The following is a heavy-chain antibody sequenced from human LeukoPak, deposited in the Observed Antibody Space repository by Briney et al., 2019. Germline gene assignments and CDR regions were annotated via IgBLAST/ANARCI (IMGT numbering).Heavy chain of an antibody. CDR1: GYTLTELS. Sequence: ASVKVSCKVSGYTLTELSMHWVRQAPGKGLEWMGGFDPEDGETIYAQKFQGRVTMTEDTSTDTAYMELSSLRSEDTAVYYCATRNSFDYGDYGWYFGYWGQGTLVTVSS. J-gene: IGHJ4*02. CDR2: FDPEDGET. V-gene: IGHV1-24*01. CDR3: ATRNSFDYGDYGWYFGY. D-gene: IGHD4-17*01.